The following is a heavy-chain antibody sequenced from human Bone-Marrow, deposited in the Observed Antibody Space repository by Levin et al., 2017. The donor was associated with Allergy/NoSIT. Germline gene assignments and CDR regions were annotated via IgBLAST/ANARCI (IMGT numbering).Heavy chain of an antibody. CDR1: GFTFSSYA. V-gene: IGHV3-23*01. Sequence: PGGSLRLSCAASGFTFSSYAMSWVRQAPGKGLEWVSAISGSGGSTYYADSVKGRFTISRDNSKNTLYLQMNSLRAEDTAVYYCAKGSPSHGGNAYWYFDLWGRGTLVTVSS. J-gene: IGHJ2*01. CDR3: AKGSPSHGGNAYWYFDL. D-gene: IGHD4-23*01. CDR2: ISGSGGST.